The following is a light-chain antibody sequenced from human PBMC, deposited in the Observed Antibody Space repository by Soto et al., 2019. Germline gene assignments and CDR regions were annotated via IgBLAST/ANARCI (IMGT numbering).Light chain of an antibody. V-gene: IGKV3-20*01. Sequence: EIVLTQSPGTLSLSPGERATLFCRASQSVSSNYLAWYQQKPGQAPRLLIYGASSRATGIPDRFSGSGSGTDFTLSISRLESEDFAVYYCQQYGSSPRTFGQGTKV. CDR2: GAS. J-gene: IGKJ1*01. CDR3: QQYGSSPRT. CDR1: QSVSSNY.